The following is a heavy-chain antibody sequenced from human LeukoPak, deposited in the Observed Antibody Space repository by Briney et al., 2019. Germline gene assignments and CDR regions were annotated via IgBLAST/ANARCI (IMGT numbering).Heavy chain of an antibody. D-gene: IGHD3-10*01. CDR2: VNPSGGST. CDR3: ARDSGVRGAVFDY. Sequence: ASVKVSCKASGYTFTGYYMHWVRQAPGQGLEWMGIVNPSGGSTSYAQKFQGRVTMTRDTSTSTVYMELSSLRSEDTAVYYCARDSGVRGAVFDYWGQGTLVTVSS. V-gene: IGHV1-46*01. CDR1: GYTFTGYY. J-gene: IGHJ4*02.